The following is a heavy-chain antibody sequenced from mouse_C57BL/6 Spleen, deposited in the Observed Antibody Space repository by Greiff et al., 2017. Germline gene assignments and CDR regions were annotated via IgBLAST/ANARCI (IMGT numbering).Heavy chain of an antibody. CDR3: ARPWDYYAMDY. D-gene: IGHD4-1*01. CDR1: GFTFSSYA. CDR2: ISDGGSYT. Sequence: EVKVEESGGGLVKPGGSLKLSCAASGFTFSSYAMSWVRQTPEKRLEWVATISDGGSYTYYPDNVKGRFTISRDNAKNNLYLQMSHLKSEDTAMYYCARPWDYYAMDYWGQGTSVTVSS. J-gene: IGHJ4*01. V-gene: IGHV5-4*03.